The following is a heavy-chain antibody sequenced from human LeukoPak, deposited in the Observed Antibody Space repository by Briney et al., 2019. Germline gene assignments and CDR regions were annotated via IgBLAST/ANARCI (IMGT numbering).Heavy chain of an antibody. D-gene: IGHD6-13*01. Sequence: ADTLSLTCTVSGGSISTYYWSWIRQPPGKGLEWIGYIYNSGGTNYNPSLKSRVTISVDTSKNLLSLKLSSVTAADTAVYYCARENSNSWYLDYWGQGTLVTVS. J-gene: IGHJ4*02. CDR2: IYNSGGT. V-gene: IGHV4-59*01. CDR3: ARENSNSWYLDY. CDR1: GGSISTYY.